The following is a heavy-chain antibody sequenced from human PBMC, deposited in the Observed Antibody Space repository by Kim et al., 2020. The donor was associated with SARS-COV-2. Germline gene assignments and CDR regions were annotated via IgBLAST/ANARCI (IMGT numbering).Heavy chain of an antibody. CDR1: GGSISSGGYS. CDR2: IYHSGST. D-gene: IGHD3-22*01. J-gene: IGHJ6*02. V-gene: IGHV4-30-2*01. CDR3: ARGGVYGSGYYYRSKGYGMDV. Sequence: TLTLTLTLSGGSISSGGYSWSWIRQPPGKGLEWIGYIYHSGSTYYNPSLKSRVTISVDRSKNQFSLKLSSVTAADTAVYYCARGGVYGSGYYYRSKGYGMDVWGQGTTVTVSS.